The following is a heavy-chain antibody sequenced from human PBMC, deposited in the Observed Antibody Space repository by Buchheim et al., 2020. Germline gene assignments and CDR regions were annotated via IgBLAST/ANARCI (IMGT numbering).Heavy chain of an antibody. CDR2: MNSDGSST. Sequence: EVQLVESGGGLVQPGGSLRLSCAASGFTFSSYWMHWVRQAPGKGLVWVSRMNSDGSSTGYADSVKGRFTISRDNAMNTPYLQMNSLRAEDTAVYYCARGRIVVVVAATLAWFDPWGQGTL. CDR3: ARGRIVVVVAATLAWFDP. V-gene: IGHV3-74*01. J-gene: IGHJ5*02. D-gene: IGHD2-15*01. CDR1: GFTFSSYW.